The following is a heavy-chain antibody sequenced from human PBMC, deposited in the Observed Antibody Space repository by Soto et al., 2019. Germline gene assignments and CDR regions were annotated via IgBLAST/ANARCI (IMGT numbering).Heavy chain of an antibody. D-gene: IGHD4-17*01. V-gene: IGHV1-69*02. CDR1: GGTFSSYT. Sequence: QVQLVQFGAEVKKPGSSVKVSCKASGGTFSSYTISWVRQAPGQGLEWMGRIIPILGIANYAQKFQGRVTITADKSTSTAYMELSSLRSEDTAVYYCASAKLNTVTENWFDPWGQGTLVTVSS. CDR3: ASAKLNTVTENWFDP. J-gene: IGHJ5*02. CDR2: IIPILGIA.